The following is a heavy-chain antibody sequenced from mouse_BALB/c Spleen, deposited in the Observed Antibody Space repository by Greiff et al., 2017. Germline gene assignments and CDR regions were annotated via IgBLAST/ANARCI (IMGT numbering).Heavy chain of an antibody. CDR1: GFTFTDYY. D-gene: IGHD3-3*01. J-gene: IGHJ2*01. V-gene: IGHV7-3*02. Sequence: EVKLVESGGGLVQPGGSLRLSCATSGFTFTDYYMSWVRQPPGKALEWLGFIRNKANGYTTEYSASVKGRFTISRDNSQSILYLQMNTLRAEDSATYCCARDGDLDYWGQGTTLTVSS. CDR3: ARDGDLDY. CDR2: IRNKANGYTT.